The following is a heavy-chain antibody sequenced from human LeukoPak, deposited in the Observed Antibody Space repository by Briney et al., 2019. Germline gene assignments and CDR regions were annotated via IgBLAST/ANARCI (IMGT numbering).Heavy chain of an antibody. V-gene: IGHV3-21*01. D-gene: IGHD1-7*01. CDR1: GFTFNTYS. CDR3: ARGATDTTRWFDP. CDR2: ISRTSESV. Sequence: GGSLRLSCAASGFTFNTYSMSWVRQAPGKGLEWISIISRTSESVFYADSVKGRFTISRDNAKSSLYLQMNGLRAEDTAAYYCARGATDTTRWFDPWGQGTLVTVSS. J-gene: IGHJ5*02.